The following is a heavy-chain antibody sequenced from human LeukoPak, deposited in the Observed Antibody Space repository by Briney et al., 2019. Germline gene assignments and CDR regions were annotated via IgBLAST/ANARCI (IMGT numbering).Heavy chain of an antibody. V-gene: IGHV3-21*01. CDR2: ISSTSSYI. Sequence: GGSLRLSCAASGFTFSSYNMNWVRQAPGKGLEWVASISSTSSYIYYADSVKGRFTISRDTAKSSLYLQMNSLRAEDTAVYYCARTSYGSGSYSDYWGQGTLVTVSS. J-gene: IGHJ4*02. D-gene: IGHD3-10*01. CDR1: GFTFSSYN. CDR3: ARTSYGSGSYSDY.